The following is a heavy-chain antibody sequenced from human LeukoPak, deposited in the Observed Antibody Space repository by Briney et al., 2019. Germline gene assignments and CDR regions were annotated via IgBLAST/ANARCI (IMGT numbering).Heavy chain of an antibody. CDR3: ARDQLPNWFDP. CDR2: INPNSGGT. V-gene: IGHV1-2*06. D-gene: IGHD4-23*01. J-gene: IGHJ5*02. Sequence: ASVKVSCKASGYTFTGYYIHWVRQAPGQGLEWMGRINPNSGGTDFAQKFQGRVTMTGDTSISTAYMELRSLRSDDTAVYYCARDQLPNWFDPWGQGTLVTVSS. CDR1: GYTFTGYY.